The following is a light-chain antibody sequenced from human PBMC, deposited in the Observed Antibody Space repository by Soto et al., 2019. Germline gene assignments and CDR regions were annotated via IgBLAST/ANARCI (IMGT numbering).Light chain of an antibody. V-gene: IGLV2-14*01. CDR1: SSDVGGYNY. CDR3: SSYTSSSTLLYV. Sequence: QSALTQPASVSGSPGQSITISCTGTSSDVGGYNYVSWYQQHPGKAPKLMIYDVSNRPSGVSNRFSCSKSDNTASLTISGLKAEDEADYYCSSYTSSSTLLYVFGTGTKVTVL. J-gene: IGLJ1*01. CDR2: DVS.